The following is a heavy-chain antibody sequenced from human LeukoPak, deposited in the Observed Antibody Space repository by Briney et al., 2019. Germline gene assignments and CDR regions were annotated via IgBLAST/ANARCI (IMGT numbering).Heavy chain of an antibody. CDR2: IGTAGDT. J-gene: IGHJ4*02. D-gene: IGHD1-26*01. CDR3: ARSIVGAIDY. Sequence: GGSLRLSCAASGFTFSSYGMHWVRQAPGKGLEWVSAIGTAGDTYYPGSVKGRFTISRENAKNSLYLQMNSLRAGDTAVYYCARSIVGAIDYWGQGTLVTVSS. V-gene: IGHV3-13*01. CDR1: GFTFSSYG.